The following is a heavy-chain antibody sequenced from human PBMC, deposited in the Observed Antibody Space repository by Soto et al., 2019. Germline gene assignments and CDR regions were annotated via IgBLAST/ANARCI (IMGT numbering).Heavy chain of an antibody. Sequence: SETLSLTCTVSGGSISSYYWSWIRQPPGKGLEWIGYIYYSGSTNYNPSLKSRVTISVDTSKNQFSLKLSSVTAADTAVYYCARLGESNWNPDYYYMDVWGKGTTVTVSS. CDR1: GGSISSYY. J-gene: IGHJ6*03. CDR2: IYYSGST. CDR3: ARLGESNWNPDYYYMDV. D-gene: IGHD1-20*01. V-gene: IGHV4-59*08.